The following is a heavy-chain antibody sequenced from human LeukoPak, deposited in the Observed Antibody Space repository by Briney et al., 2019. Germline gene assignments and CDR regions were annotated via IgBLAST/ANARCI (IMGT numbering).Heavy chain of an antibody. CDR1: GGSFSSYY. V-gene: IGHV4-39*07. J-gene: IGHJ4*02. D-gene: IGHD4-23*01. CDR3: ARGFTTTVVTPVDY. CDR2: IYYSGST. Sequence: PSETLSLTCAVYGGSFSSYYWGWIRQPPGKGLEWIGSIYYSGSTYYNPSLKSRVTISVDTSKNQFSLKLSSVTAAGTAVYYCARGFTTTVVTPVDYWGQGTLVTVSS.